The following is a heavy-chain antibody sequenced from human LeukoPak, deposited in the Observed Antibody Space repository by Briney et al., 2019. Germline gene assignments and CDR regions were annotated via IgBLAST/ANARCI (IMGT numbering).Heavy chain of an antibody. CDR1: GGSISTTGYY. J-gene: IGHJ4*01. CDR2: IYYSGST. V-gene: IGHV4-39*01. Sequence: PSETLSLTCTVSGGSISTTGYYWAWIRQPPGKGLEWIASIYYSGSTYYNSSFKSRVTISVDTSRNQFSLKLSSVTAADTALYYCASDKGYSNNYFDYWGQGTLVTVSS. D-gene: IGHD6-13*01. CDR3: ASDKGYSNNYFDY.